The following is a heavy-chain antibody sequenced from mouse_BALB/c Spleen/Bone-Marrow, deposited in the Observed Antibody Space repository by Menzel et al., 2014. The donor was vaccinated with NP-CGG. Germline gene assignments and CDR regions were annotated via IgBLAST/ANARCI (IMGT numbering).Heavy chain of an antibody. CDR3: ARGAAQATWFAY. V-gene: IGHV5-17*02. CDR1: GFTFSSFG. D-gene: IGHD3-2*02. CDR2: ISSGSSTI. Sequence: EVMLVESGGGLVQPGGPRKLSCAASGFTFSSFGMHWVRQAPEKGLEWVAYISSGSSTIYYADTVKGRFTISRDNPKNTLFLQMTSLRSEDTAMYYCARGAAQATWFAYWGQGTLVTVPA. J-gene: IGHJ3*01.